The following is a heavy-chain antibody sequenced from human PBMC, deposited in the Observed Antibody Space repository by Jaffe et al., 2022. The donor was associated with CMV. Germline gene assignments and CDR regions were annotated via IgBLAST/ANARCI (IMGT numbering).Heavy chain of an antibody. Sequence: EVQLVQSGAEVKKPGESLKISCKGSGYSFTSYWIGWVRQMPGKGLEWMGIIYPGDSDTRYSPSFQGQVTISADKSISTAYLQWSSLKASDTAMYYCARRGYYYDSSGYYGFRRSYDYYMDVWGKGTTVTVSS. V-gene: IGHV5-51*01. D-gene: IGHD3-22*01. CDR2: IYPGDSDT. CDR3: ARRGYYYDSSGYYGFRRSYDYYMDV. CDR1: GYSFTSYW. J-gene: IGHJ6*03.